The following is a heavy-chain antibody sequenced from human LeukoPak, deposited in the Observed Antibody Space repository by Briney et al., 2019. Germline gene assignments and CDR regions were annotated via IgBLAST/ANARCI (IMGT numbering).Heavy chain of an antibody. CDR2: ISSSGSTI. J-gene: IGHJ6*03. V-gene: IGHV3-48*03. Sequence: GGSLRLSCAASGFTFSSYEMNWVRQAPGKGLEWVSYISSSGSTIYYADSVKGRFTISRDNAKNSLYLQLNSLFYCARRWSPGYMDVWGKGTSVTISS. D-gene: IGHD5-24*01. CDR1: GFTFSSYE. CDR3: YMDV.